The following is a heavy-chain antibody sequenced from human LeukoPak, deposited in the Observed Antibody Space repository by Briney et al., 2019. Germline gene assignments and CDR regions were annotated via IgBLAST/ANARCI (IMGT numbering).Heavy chain of an antibody. J-gene: IGHJ4*02. Sequence: PSETLSLTCAVYGGSFSGYYWSWIRQPPGKGLEWIGEINHSGSTNYNPSLKSRVTISVDTSKNQFSLKLSSVTAADTAVYYCARHYGQWLVLDYWGQGTLVTVSS. CDR3: ARHYGQWLVLDY. V-gene: IGHV4-34*01. CDR2: INHSGST. CDR1: GGSFSGYY. D-gene: IGHD6-19*01.